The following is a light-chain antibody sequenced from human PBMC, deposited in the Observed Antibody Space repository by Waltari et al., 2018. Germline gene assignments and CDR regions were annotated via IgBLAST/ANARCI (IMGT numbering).Light chain of an antibody. Sequence: SYELTHPPSVSVSLGQTAKLPCSGYVLANYYAQLYQQKPGHAPVLVTHKDTERPSGIPERFSGSSSGTTVTLTIRGAQAEDEADYYCYSGDDKNVLFGGGTRLTVL. CDR1: VLANYY. CDR2: KDT. J-gene: IGLJ2*01. V-gene: IGLV3-27*01. CDR3: YSGDDKNVL.